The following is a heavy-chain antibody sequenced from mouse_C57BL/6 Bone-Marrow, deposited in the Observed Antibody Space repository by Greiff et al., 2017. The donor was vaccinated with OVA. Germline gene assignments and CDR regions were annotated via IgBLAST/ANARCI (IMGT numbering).Heavy chain of an antibody. CDR2: IRSKSNNYAT. D-gene: IGHD4-1*01. Sequence: EVKVVESGGGLVQPKGSLTLSCAAPGFSFNTCALNSVRQAPGKGLEWVARIRSKSNNYATYYADSVKDSFTISRYDSESMLYLQMNTLETEDTAMYYCVRAPGPWGQGTLVTVSA. J-gene: IGHJ3*01. V-gene: IGHV10-1*01. CDR3: VRAPGP. CDR1: GFSFNTCA.